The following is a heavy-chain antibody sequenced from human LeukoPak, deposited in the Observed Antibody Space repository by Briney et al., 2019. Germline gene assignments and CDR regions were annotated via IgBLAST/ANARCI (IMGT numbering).Heavy chain of an antibody. CDR1: GFTFSSYA. Sequence: GGSLRLSCAASGFTFSSYAMSCVRQAPRKWLEWVSAISGSGGSTYYADSVKGRFSISRDNSKNTLYLQMNRLRAEDTAVYDCSKNSRITYCGGDCPYYFDYWGQGTLVTVSS. CDR2: ISGSGGST. D-gene: IGHD2-21*02. CDR3: SKNSRITYCGGDCPYYFDY. J-gene: IGHJ4*02. V-gene: IGHV3-23*01.